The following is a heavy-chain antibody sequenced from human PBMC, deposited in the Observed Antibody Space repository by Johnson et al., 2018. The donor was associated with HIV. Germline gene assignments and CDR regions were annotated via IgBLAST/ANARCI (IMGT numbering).Heavy chain of an antibody. V-gene: IGHV3-20*04. CDR3: AKGRELGYCAGGVCSDSFDV. CDR2: INWNGGST. J-gene: IGHJ3*01. CDR1: GFTFDDYG. Sequence: VQLVESGGGVVRPGGSLRLSCAASGFTFDDYGMSWVRQAPGKGLEWVSGINWNGGSTGYADSVKGRFTISRDNAKNSLYLQMNSLTAEDTAVYYCAKGRELGYCAGGVCSDSFDVWGQGTLVTVSS. D-gene: IGHD2-8*02.